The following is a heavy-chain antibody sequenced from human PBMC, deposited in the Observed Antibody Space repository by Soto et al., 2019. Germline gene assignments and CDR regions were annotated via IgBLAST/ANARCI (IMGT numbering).Heavy chain of an antibody. V-gene: IGHV1-46*01. Sequence: QVQLVQSGAEVKQPGASVKVSCKASGYTFTNEYIHCVRQAPGQGLEWMGIINPRGRNTNYAQTFQGRVTIARYTSTSTAYMELSSLRSEDTAVYYCARARFTTVTTWWYFDYWGQGTQVTVSS. CDR3: ARARFTTVTTWWYFDY. CDR1: GYTFTNEY. CDR2: INPRGRNT. J-gene: IGHJ4*02. D-gene: IGHD4-17*01.